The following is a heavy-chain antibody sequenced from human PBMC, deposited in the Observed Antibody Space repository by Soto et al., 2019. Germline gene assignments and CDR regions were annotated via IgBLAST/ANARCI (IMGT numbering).Heavy chain of an antibody. CDR2: IYHSGNT. CDR3: ARASASSKLRGVVIN. CDR1: GASIITDNW. D-gene: IGHD3-10*01. V-gene: IGHV4-4*02. J-gene: IGHJ4*02. Sequence: QVQLQESGPGLVKPSGTLSLTCALSGASIITDNWWSWVRQPPGKVMAWIGEIYHSGNTNFNPSVKSRVTISVDTSKNQFSLTVSSVTAADTAIYYCARASASSKLRGVVINWGQGTLVTVSS.